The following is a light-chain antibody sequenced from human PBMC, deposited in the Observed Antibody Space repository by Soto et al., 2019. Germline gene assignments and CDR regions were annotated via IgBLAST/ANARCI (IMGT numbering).Light chain of an antibody. CDR3: HQHSTYLRCT. J-gene: IGKJ1*01. CDR1: QTVKNF. V-gene: IGKV3-11*01. CDR2: DAY. Sequence: TQSPSTLSFSPGDRVTLTCRAIQTVKNFLAWYQQKPGKAPKLLIYDAYNLETGVPDRFSGSGSGTEFPLTIGNLEPEDFALYYCHQHSTYLRCTFGQGNKVDIQ.